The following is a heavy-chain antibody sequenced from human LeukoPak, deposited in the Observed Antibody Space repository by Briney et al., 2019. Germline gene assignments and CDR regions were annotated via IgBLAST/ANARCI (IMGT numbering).Heavy chain of an antibody. CDR2: ISSSGSTI. CDR1: GFTFSSYE. CDR3: ARALPHIVVVVAATRIDY. V-gene: IGHV3-48*03. D-gene: IGHD2-15*01. Sequence: GGSLRLSCAASGFTFSSYEMNWVRQAPGKGLEWVSYISSSGSTIYYAGSVKGRFTISRDNSKNTLYLQMNSLRAEDTAVYYCARALPHIVVVVAATRIDYWGQGTLVTVSS. J-gene: IGHJ4*02.